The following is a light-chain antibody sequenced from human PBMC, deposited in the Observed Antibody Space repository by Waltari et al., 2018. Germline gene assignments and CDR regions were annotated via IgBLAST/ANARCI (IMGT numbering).Light chain of an antibody. CDR3: QAWDNFTVA. CDR2: QDT. J-gene: IGLJ2*01. Sequence: SYELTQPPSVSVSPGQTASISCSGDEWGVKYACWYRQKPGPSPVLVLYQDTKRPSGIPERFSGSNSGITATLTIRGTQPVDEADYYCQAWDNFTVAFGGGTKLSVL. CDR1: EWGVKY. V-gene: IGLV3-1*01.